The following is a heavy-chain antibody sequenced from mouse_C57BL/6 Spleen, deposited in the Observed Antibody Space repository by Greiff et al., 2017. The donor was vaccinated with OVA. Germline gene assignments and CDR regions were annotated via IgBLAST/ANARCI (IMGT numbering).Heavy chain of an antibody. D-gene: IGHD2-4*01. CDR1: GFTFSDYG. Sequence: DVMLVESGGGLVKPGGSLKLSCAASGFTFSDYGMHWVRQAPEKGLEWVAYISSGSSTIYYADTVKGRFTISRDNAKNTLFLQMTSLRSEDTAMYYCARAMITGGYFDVWGTGTTVTVSS. CDR2: ISSGSSTI. CDR3: ARAMITGGYFDV. V-gene: IGHV5-17*01. J-gene: IGHJ1*03.